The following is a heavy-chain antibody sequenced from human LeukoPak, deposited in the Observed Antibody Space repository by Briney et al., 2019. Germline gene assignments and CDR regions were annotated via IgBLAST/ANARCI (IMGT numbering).Heavy chain of an antibody. V-gene: IGHV3-53*01. CDR3: ARVTDYYYGMDV. J-gene: IGHJ6*02. CDR2: IYSGGST. CDR1: GFTVSSNY. Sequence: GGSLRLSCAASGFTVSSNYMSWVRQAPGKGLEWASVIYSGGSTYYADSVKGRFTISRDNSKNTLYLQMNSLRAEDTAVYYCARVTDYYYGMDVWGQGTTVTVSS.